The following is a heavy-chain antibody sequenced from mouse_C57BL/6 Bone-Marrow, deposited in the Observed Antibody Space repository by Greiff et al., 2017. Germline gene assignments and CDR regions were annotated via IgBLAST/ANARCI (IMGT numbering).Heavy chain of an antibody. Sequence: VQLQQSGAELAKPGASVKLSCKASGYTFTSYWMHWVKQRPGQGLEWIGYINPSSGYTKYNQKFEDKATLTADKSSSTAYMQLSSLTSEDSAVYYCARDLYYGSSLPNLVTAWLAYWGQGTLVTVSA. CDR2: INPSSGYT. D-gene: IGHD1-1*01. CDR3: ARDLYYGSSLPNLVTAWLAY. CDR1: GYTFTSYW. V-gene: IGHV1-7*01. J-gene: IGHJ3*01.